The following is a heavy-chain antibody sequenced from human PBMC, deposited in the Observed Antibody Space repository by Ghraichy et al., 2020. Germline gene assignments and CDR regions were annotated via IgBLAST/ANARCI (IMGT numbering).Heavy chain of an antibody. D-gene: IGHD3-10*01. Sequence: GESLNISCAASGFTVSSNYMSWVRQAPAKGLEWVSVIYSGGSAYYADCVKGRFTISRDNAKNTLYLQMNSLRAEDTAVYYCARSGIYGSTLYFDYWGQGTLVTVSS. V-gene: IGHV3-53*01. CDR1: GFTVSSNY. CDR2: IYSGGSA. J-gene: IGHJ4*02. CDR3: ARSGIYGSTLYFDY.